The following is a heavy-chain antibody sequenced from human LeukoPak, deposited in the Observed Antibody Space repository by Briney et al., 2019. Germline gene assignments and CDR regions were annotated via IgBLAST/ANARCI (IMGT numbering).Heavy chain of an antibody. CDR3: AKRGGALSH. Sequence: ASVKVSCKASGYLFTGFYIHWVRQVPGQGLEWMGWINPNSGDTKSAPKFQGRVALTRVTSSNIAYMELRGLTVDDTGIYFCAKRGGALSHWGQGTPVTVTS. CDR1: GYLFTGFY. D-gene: IGHD3-3*01. V-gene: IGHV1-2*02. J-gene: IGHJ4*02. CDR2: INPNSGDT.